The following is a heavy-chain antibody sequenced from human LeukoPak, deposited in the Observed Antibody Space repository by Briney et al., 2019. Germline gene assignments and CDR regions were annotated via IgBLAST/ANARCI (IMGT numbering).Heavy chain of an antibody. V-gene: IGHV3-11*01. D-gene: IGHD3-9*01. J-gene: IGHJ3*02. CDR1: GFTFSDYY. CDR2: ISSSGSTI. CDR3: ARGRKGDWLLWVAFDI. Sequence: PGGSLRLSCAASGFTFSDYYMSWIRQALGKGLEWVSYISSSGSTIYYADSVKGLFTISRDNAKNSLYLQMNSLRAEDTAVYYCARGRKGDWLLWVAFDIWGQGTMVTVSS.